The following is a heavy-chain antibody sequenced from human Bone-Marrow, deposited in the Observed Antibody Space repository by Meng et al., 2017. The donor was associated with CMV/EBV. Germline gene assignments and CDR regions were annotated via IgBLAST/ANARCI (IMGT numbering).Heavy chain of an antibody. V-gene: IGHV3-30*02. CDR2: IRYDGSNK. D-gene: IGHD6-13*01. CDR3: AKDQVAAAAYYFDY. Sequence: GGSLRLSCAASGFTFSSYGMHWVRQAPGKGLEWVAFIRYDGSNKYYADSVKGRFTISRDNSKNTLYLQMNSLRAEDTAVYYCAKDQVAAAAYYFDYWGQGTLVTVYS. J-gene: IGHJ4*02. CDR1: GFTFSSYG.